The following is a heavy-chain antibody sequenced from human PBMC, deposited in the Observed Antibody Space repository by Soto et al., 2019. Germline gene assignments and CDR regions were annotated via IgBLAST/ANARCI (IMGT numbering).Heavy chain of an antibody. J-gene: IGHJ6*02. D-gene: IGHD6-13*01. CDR2: IYPGDSDL. V-gene: IGHV5-51*03. CDR1: GYSCTTNW. CDR3: ATYSNYAMDV. Sequence: EVQLVQSGAEMKKPGESLKISCQGSGYSCTTNWMGWLRKMPGKGLEWMGIIYPGDSDLRYGPSFQGQVTISADKSISTAYLQWSSLKASDTAMYYCATYSNYAMDVWGQGTTVTVSS.